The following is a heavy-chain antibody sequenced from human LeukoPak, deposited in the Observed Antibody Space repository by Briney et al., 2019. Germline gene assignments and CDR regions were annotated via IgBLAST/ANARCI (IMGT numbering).Heavy chain of an antibody. CDR2: IYHSGST. CDR1: GGSISSGGYS. J-gene: IGHJ5*02. D-gene: IGHD2-15*01. CDR3: ARAVSGGSFQSRPADNWFDP. Sequence: PSETLSLTCAVSGGSISSGGYSWSWIRQPPGKGLEWIGYIYHSGSTYYNPSLKSRVTISVDRSKNQFSLKLSSVTAADTAVYYCARAVSGGSFQSRPADNWFDPWDQGTLVTVSS. V-gene: IGHV4-30-2*01.